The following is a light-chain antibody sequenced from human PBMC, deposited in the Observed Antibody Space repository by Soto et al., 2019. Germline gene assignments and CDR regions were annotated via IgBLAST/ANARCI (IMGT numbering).Light chain of an antibody. CDR1: QTVGSF. CDR2: DAS. CDR3: QQRYYGYT. Sequence: EIVLTQSPATLSLSPGESATLSCRASQTVGSFLGWYQQKPDQAPRLLIYDASNRATGIPARFSGSGSGTDFTLTISSLEPEDFAVYYCQQRYYGYTFGQGTKVEI. J-gene: IGKJ2*01. V-gene: IGKV3-11*01.